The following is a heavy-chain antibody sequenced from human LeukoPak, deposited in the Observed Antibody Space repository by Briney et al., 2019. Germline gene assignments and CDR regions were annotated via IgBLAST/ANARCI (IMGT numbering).Heavy chain of an antibody. V-gene: IGHV3-7*01. CDR1: GFTFSSHW. D-gene: IGHD3-10*01. Sequence: GGSLRLFCAASGFTFSSHWMSWVRQAPGKGLEWVANIKQDGSEKNYVDSAKGRFTISRDNAKNSLNLQMNSLRAEDTAVYYCVRNGGSFDYWGQGTLVTVSS. J-gene: IGHJ4*02. CDR2: IKQDGSEK. CDR3: VRNGGSFDY.